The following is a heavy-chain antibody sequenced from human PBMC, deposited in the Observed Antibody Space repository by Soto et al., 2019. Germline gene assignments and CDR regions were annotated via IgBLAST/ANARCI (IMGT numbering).Heavy chain of an antibody. CDR3: AARQYSSSLYYGMDV. D-gene: IGHD6-6*01. CDR1: GGTFSSYA. CDR2: IIPIFGTA. V-gene: IGHV1-69*13. J-gene: IGHJ6*02. Sequence: ASVKVSCKASGGTFSSYAISWVRQAPGQGLEWMGGIIPIFGTANYAQKFQGRVTITADESTSTAYMELSSLGSEDTAVYYCAARQYSSSLYYGMDVWGQGTTVTVSS.